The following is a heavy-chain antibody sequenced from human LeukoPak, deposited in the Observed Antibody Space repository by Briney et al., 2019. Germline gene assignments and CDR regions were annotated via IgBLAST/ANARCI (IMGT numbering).Heavy chain of an antibody. D-gene: IGHD4-17*01. CDR3: ARRGSDGDLLFHY. J-gene: IGHJ4*02. Sequence: GSLRLSCAASGFTFSSYGMSWVRQAPGKGLEWIGSIYYSGSTYYNPSLKSRVTISEDTSKNQFSLKLSSVTAADTAVYYCARRGSDGDLLFHYWGQGTLVTVSS. CDR1: GFTFSSYG. V-gene: IGHV4-39*01. CDR2: IYYSGST.